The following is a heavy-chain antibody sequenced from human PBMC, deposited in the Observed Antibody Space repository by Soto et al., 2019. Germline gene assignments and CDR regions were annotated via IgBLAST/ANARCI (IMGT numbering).Heavy chain of an antibody. J-gene: IGHJ6*02. CDR3: ARDRGYDAHDYYYNAMDV. Sequence: GGSLRLCCISSVFTFRTYTMNWVRQAPGKGLEWVSGIRGFSPYTFYAESVRGRFTISRDNAKNSLFLQMDSLRAEDTAVYYCARDRGYDAHDYYYNAMDVWGQGTTVTVSS. V-gene: IGHV3-21*01. D-gene: IGHD3-10*01. CDR2: IRGFSPYT. CDR1: VFTFRTYT.